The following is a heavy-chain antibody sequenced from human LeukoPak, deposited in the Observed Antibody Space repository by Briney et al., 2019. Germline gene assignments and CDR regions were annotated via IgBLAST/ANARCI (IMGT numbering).Heavy chain of an antibody. D-gene: IGHD3-3*01. V-gene: IGHV4-39*07. Sequence: SETLSLTCTVSGGSISISSYYWGWIRQPPGKGLEWIGSIYYSGSTYYNPSLKSRVTISVDTSKNQFSLKLTSFTAADTAVYYWARKHPRNFWSGVGGDAFDIWGQGTMVTVSS. J-gene: IGHJ3*02. CDR2: IYYSGST. CDR1: GGSISISSYY. CDR3: ARKHPRNFWSGVGGDAFDI.